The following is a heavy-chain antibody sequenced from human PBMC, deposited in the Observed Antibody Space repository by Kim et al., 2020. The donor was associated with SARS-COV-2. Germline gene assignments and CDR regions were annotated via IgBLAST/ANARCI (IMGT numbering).Heavy chain of an antibody. D-gene: IGHD5-18*01. CDR1: GGSFSGYY. V-gene: IGHV4-34*01. J-gene: IGHJ6*02. CDR2: INHSGST. Sequence: SETLSLTCAVYGGSFSGYYWSWIRQPPGKGLEWIGEINHSGSTNYNPSLKSRVTISVDTSKNQFSLKLSSVTAADTAVYYCARDGGYSYLLPRGYYYYGMDVWGQGTTVTVSS. CDR3: ARDGGYSYLLPRGYYYYGMDV.